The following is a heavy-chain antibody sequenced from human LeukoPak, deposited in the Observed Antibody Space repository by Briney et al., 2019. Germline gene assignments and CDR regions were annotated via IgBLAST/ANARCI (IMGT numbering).Heavy chain of an antibody. Sequence: GGSLRLSCAASGFTFSSYAMSWVRQAPGKGLEWVSVITGSGGRTYNADSVKGRFTISRDNSKNTLYLQMNSLRAEDTAVYYCARYPGYYYGMDVWGQGTTVTVSS. CDR1: GFTFSSYA. CDR2: ITGSGGRT. J-gene: IGHJ6*02. V-gene: IGHV3-23*01. D-gene: IGHD1-14*01. CDR3: ARYPGYYYGMDV.